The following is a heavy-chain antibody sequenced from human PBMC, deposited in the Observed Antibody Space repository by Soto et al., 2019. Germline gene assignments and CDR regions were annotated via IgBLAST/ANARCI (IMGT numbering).Heavy chain of an antibody. V-gene: IGHV3-15*07. D-gene: IGHD6-19*01. Sequence: EVQLVESGGGLVKPGGSLRLSCAASGFTFSNAWMNWVRQAPGKGLEWVGRIKSKTDGGTTDYAAPVKGRFTISRDDSKNTLYLQMNSLKTEDTAVYYCTTGPRWQWLPTPYWGQGTLVTVSS. CDR1: GFTFSNAW. CDR3: TTGPRWQWLPTPY. CDR2: IKSKTDGGTT. J-gene: IGHJ4*02.